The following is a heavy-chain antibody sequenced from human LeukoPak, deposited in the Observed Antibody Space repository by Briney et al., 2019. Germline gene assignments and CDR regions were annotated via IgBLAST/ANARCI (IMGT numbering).Heavy chain of an antibody. J-gene: IGHJ4*02. Sequence: GGSLRLSCAASGFTFSSYAMSWVRQAPGKGLEWVSYISSSGSTIYYADSVKGRFTISRDNAKNSLYLQMNSLRAEDTAVYYCARVSSIAAAGTGFGYWGQGTLVTVSS. V-gene: IGHV3-48*03. D-gene: IGHD6-13*01. CDR1: GFTFSSYA. CDR2: ISSSGSTI. CDR3: ARVSSIAAAGTGFGY.